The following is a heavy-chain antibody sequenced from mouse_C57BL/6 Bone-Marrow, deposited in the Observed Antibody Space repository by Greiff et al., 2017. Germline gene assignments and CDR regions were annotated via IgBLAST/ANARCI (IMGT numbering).Heavy chain of an antibody. CDR3: ARPGDYYGSSYGYYAMDY. J-gene: IGHJ4*01. V-gene: IGHV1-64*01. Sequence: QVQLQQPGAELVKPGASVKLSCKASGYTFTSYWMHWVKQRPGQGLEWIGMIHPNSGSTNYNEKFKSKATLTVDKSSSTAYMQLSSQTSEYSAVYYGARPGDYYGSSYGYYAMDYWGQGTSVTVSS. CDR2: IHPNSGST. CDR1: GYTFTSYW. D-gene: IGHD1-1*01.